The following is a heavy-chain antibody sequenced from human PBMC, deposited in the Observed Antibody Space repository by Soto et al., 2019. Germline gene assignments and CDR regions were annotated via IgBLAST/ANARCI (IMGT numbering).Heavy chain of an antibody. CDR2: ICYSGST. CDR1: GGSISSGDYY. Sequence: QVQLQESGPGLVKPSQTLSLTCTVSGGSISSGDYYWSWIRQPPGKGLEWIGYICYSGSTYYNPSLKSRVTISVDTSKNQFSLKLSSVTAADTAVYYCARDGSGPIFQGGMDVWGQGTTVTVSS. J-gene: IGHJ6*02. D-gene: IGHD3-9*01. CDR3: ARDGSGPIFQGGMDV. V-gene: IGHV4-30-4*01.